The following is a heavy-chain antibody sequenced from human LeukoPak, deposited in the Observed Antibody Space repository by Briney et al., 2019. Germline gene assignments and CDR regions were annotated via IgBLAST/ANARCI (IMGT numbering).Heavy chain of an antibody. V-gene: IGHV4-59*01. D-gene: IGHD3-10*01. CDR2: IYYSGST. CDR1: GGSFSGYY. CDR3: ARGWGSGSYPTYYYYYYMDV. Sequence: SETLSLTCAVYGGSFSGYYWSWIRQPPGKGLEWIGYIYYSGSTNYNPSLKSRVTISVDTSKNQFSLKLSSVTAADTAVYYCARGWGSGSYPTYYYYYYMDVWGKGTTVTVSS. J-gene: IGHJ6*03.